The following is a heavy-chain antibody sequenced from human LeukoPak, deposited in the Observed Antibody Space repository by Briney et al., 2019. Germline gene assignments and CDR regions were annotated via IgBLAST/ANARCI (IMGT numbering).Heavy chain of an antibody. CDR2: ITGSGAGT. V-gene: IGHV3-23*01. J-gene: IGHJ4*02. D-gene: IGHD4-11*01. CDR3: AKASSNYAANSYYFNY. CDR1: GFTFSNYA. Sequence: QPGGSLRLSCAASGFTFSNYAMSWVRQAPGKGLEWVSAITGSGAGTYYADSVKGRYTISRDNSKKTLYLQMNGLRADDTAVYYCAKASSNYAANSYYFNYWGQGTLVTVSS.